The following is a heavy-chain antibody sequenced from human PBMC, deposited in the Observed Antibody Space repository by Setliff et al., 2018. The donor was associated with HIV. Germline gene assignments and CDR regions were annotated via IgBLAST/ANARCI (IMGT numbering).Heavy chain of an antibody. V-gene: IGHV4-39*02. CDR3: ARGRDYTGSWFRPFYLDF. D-gene: IGHD3-3*01. CDR1: GGSMRSNIYY. CDR2: IHLSDT. J-gene: IGHJ4*01. Sequence: SETLSLTCSVSGGSMRSNIYYWGWIRLSPTKGLEWIGSIHLSDTYYNPSLKSRVSMSIDTSKNQFSLKLTSVTAADTAIYYCARGRDYTGSWFRPFYLDFWGHGNLVTVSS.